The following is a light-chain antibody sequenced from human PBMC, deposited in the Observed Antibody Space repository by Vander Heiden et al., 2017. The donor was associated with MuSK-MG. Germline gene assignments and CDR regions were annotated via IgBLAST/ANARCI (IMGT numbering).Light chain of an antibody. J-gene: IGKJ2*01. CDR2: AAS. CDR1: QSISSY. V-gene: IGKV1-39*01. Sequence: DIQMTQSPSSLSASVGDRVTITCRASQSISSYLNWYQQKPGKAPKLLIYAASSLQSGVPSRFSGSGSGTDFRFTISSLQPEDFATYYCQQSYSTPPTFGQGTKLEIK. CDR3: QQSYSTPPT.